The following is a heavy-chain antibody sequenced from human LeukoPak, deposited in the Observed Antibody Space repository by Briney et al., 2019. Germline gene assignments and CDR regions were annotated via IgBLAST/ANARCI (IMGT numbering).Heavy chain of an antibody. Sequence: SETLSLTCTVSGGSISSSSYYWGWIRQPPGKGLEWIGSIYYSGSTYYNPSLKSRVTISVDTSKNQFSLKLSSVTAADTAVYYCARHRALHQDRRYYYYMDVWGKGTTVTISS. V-gene: IGHV4-39*01. CDR3: ARHRALHQDRRYYYYMDV. D-gene: IGHD2-15*01. CDR2: IYYSGST. J-gene: IGHJ6*03. CDR1: GGSISSSSYY.